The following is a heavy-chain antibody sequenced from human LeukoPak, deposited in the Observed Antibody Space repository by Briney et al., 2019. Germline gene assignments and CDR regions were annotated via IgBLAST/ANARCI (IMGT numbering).Heavy chain of an antibody. Sequence: PSETLSLTCTVSGYSISSGYYWGWIRQPPGKGLEWIGSIYHSGSTYYNPSLKSRVTISVDTSKNQFSLKLSSVTAADTAVYYCARMRYSYDAFDIWGQGTMVTVSS. CDR2: IYHSGST. D-gene: IGHD5-18*01. V-gene: IGHV4-38-2*02. CDR1: GYSISSGYY. CDR3: ARMRYSYDAFDI. J-gene: IGHJ3*02.